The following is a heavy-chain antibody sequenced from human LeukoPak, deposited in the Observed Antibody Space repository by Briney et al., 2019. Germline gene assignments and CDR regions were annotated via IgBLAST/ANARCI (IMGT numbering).Heavy chain of an antibody. D-gene: IGHD3-9*01. Sequence: PGGSLRLSCAASGFTFSSYAMSWVRQAPGKGLEWVSAISGSGGSTYYADSVKGRFTISRDNSKNTLYLQMNSLRAEDTAVYYCAKERGPELRYFEPWFDPWGQGTLVTVSS. CDR1: GFTFSSYA. V-gene: IGHV3-23*01. CDR2: ISGSGGST. J-gene: IGHJ5*02. CDR3: AKERGPELRYFEPWFDP.